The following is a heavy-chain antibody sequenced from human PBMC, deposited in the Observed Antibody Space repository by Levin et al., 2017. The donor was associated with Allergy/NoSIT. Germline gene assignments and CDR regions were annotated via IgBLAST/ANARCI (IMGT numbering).Heavy chain of an antibody. J-gene: IGHJ4*01. D-gene: IGHD3-22*01. CDR2: INPNSGGT. CDR3: AREPPHDSSGSPVLKSVYFDY. V-gene: IGHV1-2*02. CDR1: GYTFTGYY. Sequence: GGSLRLSCKASGYTFTGYYIHWVRQAPGQGLEWIGWINPNSGGTNYAQKFQGRVTLTRDTSISTAYMELSRLRSADTAVTYCAREPPHDSSGSPVLKSVYFDYWGHGTLVTVSS.